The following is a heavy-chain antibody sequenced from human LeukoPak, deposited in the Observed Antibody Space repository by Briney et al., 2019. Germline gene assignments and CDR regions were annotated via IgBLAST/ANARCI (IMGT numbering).Heavy chain of an antibody. Sequence: AASVKVSCKVSGGTFSSYGFSWVRQAPGQGLEWMGGIIPIFRRANYAQKFQDRLTITADESTTEVYMELTRLKSDDTAIYYCARVGEFGINSVMVLPDWGQGSLVTVSS. CDR3: ARVGEFGINSVMVLPD. CDR2: IIPIFRRA. V-gene: IGHV1-69*13. J-gene: IGHJ4*02. D-gene: IGHD3-16*01. CDR1: GGTFSSYG.